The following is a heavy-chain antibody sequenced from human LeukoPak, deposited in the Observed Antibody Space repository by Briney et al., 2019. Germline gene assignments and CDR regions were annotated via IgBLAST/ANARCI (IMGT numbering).Heavy chain of an antibody. CDR3: ARSIPYGTTWYGRSDY. CDR1: GFTFSSYS. Sequence: GGSLRLSCAASGFTFSSYSMNWVRQAPGKGLEWVSYISSSSSTIYYADSVKSRFTTSRDNALNSLYLQMNSLRAEDTAIYYCARSIPYGTTWYGRSDYWGQGTLATVSS. J-gene: IGHJ4*02. CDR2: ISSSSSTI. V-gene: IGHV3-48*04. D-gene: IGHD6-13*01.